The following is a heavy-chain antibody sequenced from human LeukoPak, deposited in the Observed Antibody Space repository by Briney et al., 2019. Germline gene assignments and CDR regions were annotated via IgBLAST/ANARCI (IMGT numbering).Heavy chain of an antibody. Sequence: GGSLRLSCAASGFTFSTHWMHWVRQAPGKGLVWVSQINSDGSTTIYADSVEGRFTISRDNAKNTVDLQMNRLGAEDTAVYYCARSLLDWGHGTLVTVSS. J-gene: IGHJ4*01. V-gene: IGHV3-74*01. CDR3: ARSLLD. D-gene: IGHD2-21*01. CDR2: INSDGSTT. CDR1: GFTFSTHW.